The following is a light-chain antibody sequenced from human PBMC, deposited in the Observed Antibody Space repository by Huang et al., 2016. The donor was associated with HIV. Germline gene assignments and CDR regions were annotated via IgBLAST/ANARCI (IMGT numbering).Light chain of an antibody. Sequence: PGGRATLSCRASQNISSFLAWYQQGAGQAPRLRIYGASNRATGIPARFSGSGSGTDFTLTINNLEPGDFAVYYCQQRFTFGPGTKVDIK. CDR1: QNISSF. CDR2: GAS. J-gene: IGKJ3*01. CDR3: QQRFT. V-gene: IGKV3-11*01.